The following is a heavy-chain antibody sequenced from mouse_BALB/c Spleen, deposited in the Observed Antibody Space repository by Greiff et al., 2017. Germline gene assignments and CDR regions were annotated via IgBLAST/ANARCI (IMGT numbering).Heavy chain of an antibody. J-gene: IGHJ4*01. V-gene: IGHV3-2*02. Sequence: EVQRVESGPGLVKPSQSLSLTCTVTGYSITSDYAWNWIRQFPGNKLEWMGYISYSGSTSYNPSLKSRISITRDTSKNQFFLQLNSVTTEDTATYYCARKYGNYGAMDYWGQGTSVTVSS. CDR1: GYSITSDYA. CDR3: ARKYGNYGAMDY. D-gene: IGHD2-10*02. CDR2: ISYSGST.